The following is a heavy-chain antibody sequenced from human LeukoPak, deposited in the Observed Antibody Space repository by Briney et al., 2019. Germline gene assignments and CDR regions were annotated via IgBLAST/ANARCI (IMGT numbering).Heavy chain of an antibody. Sequence: SETLSLTCAVYGGSFSGYYWSWIRQPPGKGLEWIGYIYYSGSTNYNPSLKSRVTISVDTSKNQFSLKLSSVTAADTAVYYCARRYCSGGSCPTDYWGQGTLVTVSS. CDR2: IYYSGST. CDR1: GGSFSGYY. D-gene: IGHD2-15*01. V-gene: IGHV4-59*01. J-gene: IGHJ4*02. CDR3: ARRYCSGGSCPTDY.